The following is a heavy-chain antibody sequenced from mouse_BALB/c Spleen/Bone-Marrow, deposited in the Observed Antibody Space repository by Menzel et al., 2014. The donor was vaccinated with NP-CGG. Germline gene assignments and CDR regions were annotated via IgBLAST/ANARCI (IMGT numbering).Heavy chain of an antibody. V-gene: IGHV5-6-5*01. J-gene: IGHJ3*01. CDR1: GYTFSNYA. Sequence: EVKVEESGGDLVKPGGSLTLSCAVTGYTFSNYAMSWFRQNLERRMEGGASISSGGSTYYPNRANGSFTISTDNTRNNLFLQKISLRSDDAAMYYCVRELYYCSNYFAYWGQGTLVTVSA. CDR3: VRELYYCSNYFAY. CDR2: ISSGGST. D-gene: IGHD2-5*01.